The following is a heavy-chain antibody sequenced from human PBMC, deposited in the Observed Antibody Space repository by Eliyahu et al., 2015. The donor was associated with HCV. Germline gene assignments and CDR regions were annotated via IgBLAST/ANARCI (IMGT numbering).Heavy chain of an antibody. CDR3: ARVRDTAWLGWYFDL. CDR2: IDPTDSYT. D-gene: IGHD5-18*01. V-gene: IGHV5-10-1*03. J-gene: IGHJ2*01. Sequence: EVQLVQSGAEVRKPGESLRISCKGSGYSFTTYWISWVRQMPGKGLEWMGRIDPTDSYTNYSPSFQGHVTISADKSISTAYLQWSSLKASDSAIYYCARVRDTAWLGWYFDLWGRGTLVTVSS. CDR1: GYSFTTYW.